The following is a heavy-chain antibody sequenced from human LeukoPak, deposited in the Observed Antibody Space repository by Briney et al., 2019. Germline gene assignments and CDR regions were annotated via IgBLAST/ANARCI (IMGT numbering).Heavy chain of an antibody. CDR1: GFTFSDYY. CDR2: ISSSGNTI. J-gene: IGHJ6*02. CDR3: ASMSIAAHLYYYYGMDV. D-gene: IGHD6-6*01. V-gene: IGHV3-11*01. Sequence: GGSLRLSCAASGFTFSDYYMSWIRQAPGKGLEWVSYISSSGNTIYYADSVKGRFTISRDNAKNSLYLQMNSLRAEDTAVYYCASMSIAAHLYYYYGMDVWGQGTTVTVSS.